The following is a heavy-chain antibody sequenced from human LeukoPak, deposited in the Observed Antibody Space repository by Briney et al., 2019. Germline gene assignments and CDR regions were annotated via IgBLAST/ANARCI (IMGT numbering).Heavy chain of an antibody. J-gene: IGHJ5*02. D-gene: IGHD2-21*02. V-gene: IGHV4-30-2*01. Sequence: PSETLSLTCAVSGGSISSGGYSWSWIRQPPGKGLEWIGYIYHSGSTYYNPSLKSRVTISVDRSKNQFSLKLSSVTAADTAVYYCARSYCCCDCRGANWFDPWGQGTLVTVSS. CDR3: ARSYCCCDCRGANWFDP. CDR2: IYHSGST. CDR1: GGSISSGGYS.